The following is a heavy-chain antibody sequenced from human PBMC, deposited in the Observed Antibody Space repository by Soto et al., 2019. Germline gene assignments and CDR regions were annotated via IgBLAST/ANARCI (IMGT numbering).Heavy chain of an antibody. CDR3: ATVRSWSSGYYWYFQH. CDR2: FDPEDGET. J-gene: IGHJ1*01. V-gene: IGHV1-24*01. CDR1: GYTLTELS. Sequence: GASVKVSCKVSGYTLTELSMHWVRQAPGKGLEWKGGFDPEDGETIYAQKFQGRVTMTEDTSTDTAYMELSSLRSEDTAVYYCATVRSWSSGYYWYFQHWGQGTLVTVSS. D-gene: IGHD3-22*01.